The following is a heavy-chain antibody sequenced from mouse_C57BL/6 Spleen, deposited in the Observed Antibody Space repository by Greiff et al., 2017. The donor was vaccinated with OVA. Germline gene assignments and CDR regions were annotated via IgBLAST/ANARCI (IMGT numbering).Heavy chain of an antibody. D-gene: IGHD2-4*01. V-gene: IGHV1-81*01. Sequence: VQLQQSGAELARPGASVKLSCKASGYTFTSYGISWVKQRTGQGLEWIGEIYPRSGNTYYNEKFKGKATLTADKSSSTAYMELRSLTSEDSAVYFCARRGGDDYDEAPFAYWGQGTLVTVSA. CDR3: ARRGGDDYDEAPFAY. CDR2: IYPRSGNT. J-gene: IGHJ3*01. CDR1: GYTFTSYG.